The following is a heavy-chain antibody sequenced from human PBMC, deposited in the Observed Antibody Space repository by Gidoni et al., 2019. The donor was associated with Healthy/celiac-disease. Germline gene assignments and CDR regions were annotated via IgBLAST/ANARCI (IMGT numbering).Heavy chain of an antibody. CDR1: GGSISSSGYY. Sequence: QASAPGLVKPSQTLSLTCTVSGGSISSSGYYWSWIRQHPGKGLEWIGYIDYSGSTYYNPPLKSRVTIAVDTSKNQFSLKLSSVTAADTAVYYCARVDGYYYDSSGYYLPPYFDYWGQGTLVTVSS. CDR3: ARVDGYYYDSSGYYLPPYFDY. V-gene: IGHV4-31*03. CDR2: IDYSGST. D-gene: IGHD3-22*01. J-gene: IGHJ4*02.